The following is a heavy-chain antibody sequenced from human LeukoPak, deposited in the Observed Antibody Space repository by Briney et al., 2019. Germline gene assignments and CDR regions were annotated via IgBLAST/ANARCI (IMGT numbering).Heavy chain of an antibody. V-gene: IGHV4-59*01. J-gene: IGHJ4*02. CDR1: GGSISNYY. CDR2: IYYSGTT. Sequence: SETLSLTCTVSGGSISNYYWNWIRQPPGKGLEWIGYIYYSGTTNYNPSLKSRVSMSVDTSKNQFSLKLSSVTAADTAVYYCARGRKYTSGCRVTELGSGYSDYWGQGTLVTVSS. CDR3: ARGRKYTSGCRVTELGSGYSDY. D-gene: IGHD5-18*01.